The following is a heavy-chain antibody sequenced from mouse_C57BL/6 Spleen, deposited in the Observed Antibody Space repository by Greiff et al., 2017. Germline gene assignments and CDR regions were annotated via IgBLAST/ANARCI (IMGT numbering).Heavy chain of an antibody. CDR3: ARYSSGYYFDY. Sequence: QVHVKQSGAELVRPGSSVKLSCKASGYTFTSYWMDWVKQRPGQGLEWIGNIYPSDSETHYNQKFKDKATLTVDKSSSTAYMQLSSLTSEDSAVYYCARYSSGYYFDYWGQGTTLTVSS. J-gene: IGHJ2*01. D-gene: IGHD3-2*02. CDR1: GYTFTSYW. V-gene: IGHV1-61*01. CDR2: IYPSDSET.